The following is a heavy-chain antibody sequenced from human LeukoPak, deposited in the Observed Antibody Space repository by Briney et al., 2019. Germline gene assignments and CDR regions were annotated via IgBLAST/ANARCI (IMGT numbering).Heavy chain of an antibody. CDR1: GFTFSSYW. D-gene: IGHD3-22*01. Sequence: PGGSLRLSCAASGFTFSSYWMHWLRQAPGRGLVWVSRINSDGSSISYADSVKGRFTISRDNAKNTLYLQMNSLRAEDTAVYYCARVFYISPYYDSSGYYAGWGQGTLVTVSS. CDR2: INSDGSSI. V-gene: IGHV3-74*01. CDR3: ARVFYISPYYDSSGYYAG. J-gene: IGHJ4*02.